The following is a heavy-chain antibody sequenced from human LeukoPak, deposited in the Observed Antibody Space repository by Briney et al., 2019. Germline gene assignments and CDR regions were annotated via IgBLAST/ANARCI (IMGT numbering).Heavy chain of an antibody. CDR3: ARLLQTFTYYYYGMDV. D-gene: IGHD2-15*01. CDR2: INHSGST. Sequence: PSETLSLTCAVYGGSFSGYYWSWIRQPPGKGLEWIGEINHSGSTNYNPSLKSRVTISVDTSKNQFSLKLSSVTAADTAVYYCARLLQTFTYYYYGMDVWGQGTTVTVSS. CDR1: GGSFSGYY. V-gene: IGHV4-34*01. J-gene: IGHJ6*02.